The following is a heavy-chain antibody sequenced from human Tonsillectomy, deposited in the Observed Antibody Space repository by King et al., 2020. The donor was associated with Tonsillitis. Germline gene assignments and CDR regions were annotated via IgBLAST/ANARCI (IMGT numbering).Heavy chain of an antibody. V-gene: IGHV3-30*02. CDR1: GFTFSSYG. J-gene: IGHJ6*02. Sequence: VQLVESGGGVVQPGGSLRLSCAASGFTFSSYGMHWVRQAPGKGLEWVAFIRYDGSNKYYADSVKGRFTISRDNTKNTLYLQMNSLRADDTAVYYCAKDLPVGDGDYDVGHYYYGMDVWGQGTTLTVS. CDR2: IRYDGSNK. D-gene: IGHD4-17*01. CDR3: AKDLPVGDGDYDVGHYYYGMDV.